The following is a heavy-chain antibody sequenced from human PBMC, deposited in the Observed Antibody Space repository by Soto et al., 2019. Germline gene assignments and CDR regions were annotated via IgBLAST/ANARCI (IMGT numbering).Heavy chain of an antibody. V-gene: IGHV4-4*02. J-gene: IGHJ5*01. CDR2: VHISGHS. Sequence: QVHLQESGPGLVAPSGTLSLTCTLSGGSVRAPDWWNWVRQSPDKGLEWIAEVHISGHSNYNPSLRSRVRGSIDSSKNQFYLNLNSVTAADTAIYYCARVRQGCSANNCYFDPWGQGTQVTISS. D-gene: IGHD1-1*01. CDR1: GGSVRAPDW. CDR3: ARVRQGCSANNCYFDP.